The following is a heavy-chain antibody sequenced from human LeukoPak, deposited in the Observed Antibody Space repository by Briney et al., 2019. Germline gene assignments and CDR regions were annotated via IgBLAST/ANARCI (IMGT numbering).Heavy chain of an antibody. V-gene: IGHV1-2*06. CDR3: AREENCSGGSCYYY. J-gene: IGHJ4*02. CDR1: GYTFTGYY. CDR2: INPNSGGT. D-gene: IGHD2-15*01. Sequence: ASVKVSCKASGYTFTGYYMHWVRQAPGQGLERMGRINPNSGGTNYAQKFQGRVTMTRDTSISTAYMELSRLTSDDTAVYYCAREENCSGGSCYYYWGQGTLVTVSS.